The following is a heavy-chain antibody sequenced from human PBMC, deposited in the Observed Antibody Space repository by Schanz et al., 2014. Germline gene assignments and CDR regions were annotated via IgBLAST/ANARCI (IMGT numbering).Heavy chain of an antibody. D-gene: IGHD3-16*01. J-gene: IGHJ3*01. CDR2: TSTDGTKT. CDR3: TRDRGALINHNDALDL. V-gene: IGHV3-30*19. CDR1: GFTFSNYG. Sequence: QVQLVESGGGVVQPGGSLRLSCAASGFTFSNYGLHWVRQAPDKGLEKVAVTSTDGTKTYYAASVRGRFTISRDNSKNTVYLQMNSLRSEDTAVYYCTRDRGALINHNDALDLWGQGTMVSVSS.